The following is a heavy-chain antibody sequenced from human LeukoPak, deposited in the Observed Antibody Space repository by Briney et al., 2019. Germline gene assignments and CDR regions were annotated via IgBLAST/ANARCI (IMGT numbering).Heavy chain of an antibody. CDR2: IYYSGST. CDR1: GGSISSGSYY. J-gene: IGHJ4*02. D-gene: IGHD5-18*01. CDR3: ARLSSQGYSYDLDY. V-gene: IGHV4-61*01. Sequence: TTSQTLSLTCTVSGGSISSGSYYWSWIRQPPGKGLEWIGYIYYSGSTNYNPSLKSRVTISVDTSKNQFSLKLSSVTAAGTAVYYCARLSSQGYSYDLDYWGQGTLVTVSS.